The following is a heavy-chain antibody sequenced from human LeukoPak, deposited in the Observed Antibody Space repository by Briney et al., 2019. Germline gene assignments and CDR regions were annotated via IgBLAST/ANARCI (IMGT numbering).Heavy chain of an antibody. CDR1: GGSINYYY. CDR3: ARAGYYDSSGYRSFDY. J-gene: IGHJ4*02. Sequence: SETLSLTCTVSGGSINYYYWSWIRQPPGKGLEWIGYIYYSGSTNYNPSLKSRVTISVDTSKNQFSLKLSSVTAADTAVYYCARAGYYDSSGYRSFDYWGQGTLVTVSS. V-gene: IGHV4-59*01. CDR2: IYYSGST. D-gene: IGHD3-22*01.